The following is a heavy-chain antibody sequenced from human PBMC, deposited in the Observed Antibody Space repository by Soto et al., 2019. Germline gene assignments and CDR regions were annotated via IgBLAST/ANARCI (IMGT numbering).Heavy chain of an antibody. V-gene: IGHV3-23*01. D-gene: IGHD6-25*01. CDR1: GFTFSSYA. J-gene: IGHJ4*02. CDR3: AKFFVETGGSSGWPWTFHY. Sequence: EVQLLESGGGLVQPGRSLRLSCAASGFTFSSYAMSWVRQAPGKGREWVSAISGSGGTTYYAASVKGRFTISRDNSKNTLCLQMNSLRAEDTAVYYCAKFFVETGGSSGWPWTFHYWGQGTLVTVSS. CDR2: ISGSGGTT.